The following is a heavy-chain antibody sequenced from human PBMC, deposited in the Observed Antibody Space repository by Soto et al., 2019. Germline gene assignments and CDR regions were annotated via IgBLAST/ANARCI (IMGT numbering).Heavy chain of an antibody. CDR1: GFTFSSYA. V-gene: IGHV3-23*01. J-gene: IGHJ4*02. D-gene: IGHD3-22*01. Sequence: SLRLSCAASGFTFSSYAMSWVRQAPGKGLGWVSAISGSGASTYYADSVKGRFTISRDNSKNTLYLQMNSLRAEDTAVYYCAKTLYYYDTSGYQWGQGTLVTVSS. CDR3: AKTLYYYDTSGYQ. CDR2: ISGSGAST.